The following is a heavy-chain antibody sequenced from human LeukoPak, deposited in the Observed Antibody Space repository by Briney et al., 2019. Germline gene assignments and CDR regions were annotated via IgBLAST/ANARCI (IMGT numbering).Heavy chain of an antibody. CDR2: SGYNGGT. CDR3: AKWYSSSWYENWFDP. D-gene: IGHD6-13*01. J-gene: IGHJ5*02. V-gene: IGHV3-23*01. CDR1: GFTFTNCA. Sequence: GSLRLSCVASGFTFTNCAMSWVRQAPGKGLEWVSTSGYNGGTYFADSVKGRFTISRDDSKSTLYLQMNGLRAEDTAVYYCAKWYSSSWYENWFDPWGQGTLVTVSS.